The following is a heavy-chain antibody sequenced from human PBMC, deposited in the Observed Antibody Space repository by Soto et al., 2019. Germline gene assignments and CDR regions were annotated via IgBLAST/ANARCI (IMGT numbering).Heavy chain of an antibody. CDR3: ARENYDFWSGYRNWFDP. Sequence: SETLSLTCTVSGGSISSGGYYWSWIRQHPGKGLEWIGYIYYSGSTNYNPSLKSRVTISVDTSKNQFSLKLSSVTAADTAVYYCARENYDFWSGYRNWFDPWGQGTLVTVSS. J-gene: IGHJ5*02. CDR2: IYYSGST. V-gene: IGHV4-31*03. D-gene: IGHD3-3*01. CDR1: GGSISSGGYY.